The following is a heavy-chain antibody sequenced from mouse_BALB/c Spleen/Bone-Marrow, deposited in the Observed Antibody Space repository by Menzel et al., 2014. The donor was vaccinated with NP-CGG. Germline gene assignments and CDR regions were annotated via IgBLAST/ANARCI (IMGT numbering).Heavy chain of an antibody. CDR1: GFDFSSYW. D-gene: IGHD1-1*01. CDR3: ARLSYYGRFAY. V-gene: IGHV4-1*02. Sequence: EVKLMESGGGLVQPGGSLKLSCAASGFDFSSYWMSWVRQAPGKGLEWIGEINPDSSTINYTPSRKDKFIISRDNANNTLYLQMSKGRFEETALYYCARLSYYGRFAYWGQGTLVTVSA. J-gene: IGHJ3*01. CDR2: INPDSSTI.